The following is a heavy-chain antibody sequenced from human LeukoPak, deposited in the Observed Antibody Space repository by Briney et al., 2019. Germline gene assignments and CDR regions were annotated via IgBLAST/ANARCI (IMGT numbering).Heavy chain of an antibody. CDR1: GFTFTSYA. D-gene: IGHD3-22*01. CDR2: ISGSGGNA. Sequence: AGGSLRLSCAAPGFTFTSYAISWVRQAPGKGLEWVSAISGSGGNAYYADSVKGRFTSSRDNTKNTLYLQMNSLRAEDTAVYYCAKSISSGSGAYYRGTFDYWGMGTLVTVSS. CDR3: AKSISSGSGAYYRGTFDY. V-gene: IGHV3-23*01. J-gene: IGHJ4*02.